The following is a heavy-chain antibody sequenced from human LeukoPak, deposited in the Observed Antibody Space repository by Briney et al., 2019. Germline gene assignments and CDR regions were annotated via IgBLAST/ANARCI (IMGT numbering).Heavy chain of an antibody. CDR1: GGSISSYY. V-gene: IGHV4-59*01. Sequence: PSETLSLTCTVSGGSISSYYWSWIRQPPGKGLEWIGYIYYSGSTNYNPSLKSRVTISVDTSKNQFSLKLSSVTATDTAVYYCARVSLGAIEYFDYWGQGTLVTVSS. D-gene: IGHD1-26*01. CDR3: ARVSLGAIEYFDY. J-gene: IGHJ4*02. CDR2: IYYSGST.